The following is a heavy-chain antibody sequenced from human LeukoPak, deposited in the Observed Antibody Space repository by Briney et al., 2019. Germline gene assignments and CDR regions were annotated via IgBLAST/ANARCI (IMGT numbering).Heavy chain of an antibody. Sequence: SETLSLTCTVSGGSISSSSYYWGWIRQPPGKGLEWIGSIYYSGSTYYNPSLKSRVTISVDTSKNQFSLKLSSVTAAGTAVYYCARQILSYYGSGSYYSWGQGTLVTVSS. CDR1: GGSISSSSYY. CDR2: IYYSGST. J-gene: IGHJ4*02. D-gene: IGHD3-10*01. CDR3: ARQILSYYGSGSYYS. V-gene: IGHV4-39*01.